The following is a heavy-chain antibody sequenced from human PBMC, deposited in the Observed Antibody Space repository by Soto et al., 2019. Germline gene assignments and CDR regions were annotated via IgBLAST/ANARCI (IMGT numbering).Heavy chain of an antibody. V-gene: IGHV4-39*01. D-gene: IGHD3-3*01. CDR1: GGSISSSSYY. CDR2: IYYSGST. CDR3: ARHLGYDFWSGYSNMLHFDY. Sequence: SSETLSLTCTVSGGSISSSSYYWGWLRQHPGKGLNWIGSIYYSGSTYYNPSLKSRVTISVDTSKNQFSLKLSSVTAADTAVYYCARHLGYDFWSGYSNMLHFDYWGQGTLVTVSS. J-gene: IGHJ4*02.